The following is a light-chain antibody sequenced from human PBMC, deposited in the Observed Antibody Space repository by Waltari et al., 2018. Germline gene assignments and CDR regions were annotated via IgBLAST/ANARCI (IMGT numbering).Light chain of an antibody. CDR3: QQYNNWPLYT. Sequence: EIVLTQSPATLSSSPGERATPSCRASQSLGTNLAWYQQKPGQAPRLLIYGASSRATGVPARFSGSGSGTDFTLTISSLQSEDFVVYYCQQYNNWPLYTFGQGTKLEI. V-gene: IGKV3-15*01. J-gene: IGKJ2*01. CDR1: QSLGTN. CDR2: GAS.